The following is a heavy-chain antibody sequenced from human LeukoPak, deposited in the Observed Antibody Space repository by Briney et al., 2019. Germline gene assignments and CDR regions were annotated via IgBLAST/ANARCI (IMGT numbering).Heavy chain of an antibody. CDR2: IIPIFGTA. CDR3: ARDNPDRRYQPYYYMDV. J-gene: IGHJ6*03. V-gene: IGHV1-69*06. Sequence: GASVKVSCKASGYTFTNYAISWVRQAPGQGLEWMGGIIPIFGTANYAQKLQGRVTITADKSTSTAYMELSSLRSEDTAVYYCARDNPDRRYQPYYYMDVWGKGTTVTVSS. D-gene: IGHD6-6*01. CDR1: GYTFTNYA.